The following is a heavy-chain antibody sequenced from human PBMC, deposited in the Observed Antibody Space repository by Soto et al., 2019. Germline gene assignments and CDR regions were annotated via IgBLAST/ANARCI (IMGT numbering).Heavy chain of an antibody. CDR3: ARASLGDAAKYYYYYGMDV. V-gene: IGHV1-46*03. CDR2: INPSGGST. CDR1: GYTFTSYA. D-gene: IGHD2-15*01. Sequence: ASVKVSCKASGYTFTSYAMHWVRQAPGQRLEWMGWINPSGGSTSYAQKFQGRVTMTRDTSTSTVYMELSSLRSEDTAVYYCARASLGDAAKYYYYYGMDVWGQGTTVTVSS. J-gene: IGHJ6*02.